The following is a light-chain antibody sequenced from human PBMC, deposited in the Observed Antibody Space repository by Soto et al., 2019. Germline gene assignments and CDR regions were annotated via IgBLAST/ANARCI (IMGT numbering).Light chain of an antibody. CDR3: SSYSGTTTGV. CDR1: SSDVGAYNY. Sequence: QSVLTQPASVSGSPGQSISISCTGTSSDVGAYNYVSWYQQHPGKAPKLMLYGVSNRPSGVSNRFSGSKSGNTASLTISGLRTDDEADYYCSSYSGTTTGVFGGGTQLTVL. CDR2: GVS. J-gene: IGLJ3*02. V-gene: IGLV2-14*01.